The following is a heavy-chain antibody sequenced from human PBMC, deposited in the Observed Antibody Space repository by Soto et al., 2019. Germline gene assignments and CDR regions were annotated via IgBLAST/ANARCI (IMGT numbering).Heavy chain of an antibody. CDR3: ANGSCSGADCYPNPYFDY. Sequence: QITLKESGPTLVKPTQTLTLTCTFSGFSLSSTEEGVGWLRQPPGKAPEGLALIYWDDDKRYSPSLKTRLTITKDSSKKQVVLTMTNVDPVDTATYSSANGSCSGADCYPNPYFDYWGQGILVTVSS. CDR1: GFSLSSTEEG. CDR2: IYWDDDK. J-gene: IGHJ4*02. V-gene: IGHV2-5*02. D-gene: IGHD2-21*02.